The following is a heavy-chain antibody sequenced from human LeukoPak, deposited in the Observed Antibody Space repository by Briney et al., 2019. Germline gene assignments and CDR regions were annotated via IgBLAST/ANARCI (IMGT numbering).Heavy chain of an antibody. Sequence: SETLSLTCIVSGGSISSGGYYWSWIRQHPGKGLEWIGYIYYSGSTYYNPSLKSRVTISVDTSKNQFSLKLSSVTAADTAVYYCARVVQKGHAFDIWGQGTMVTVSS. CDR2: IYYSGST. J-gene: IGHJ3*02. CDR1: GGSISSGGYY. V-gene: IGHV4-31*03. D-gene: IGHD2-8*01. CDR3: ARVVQKGHAFDI.